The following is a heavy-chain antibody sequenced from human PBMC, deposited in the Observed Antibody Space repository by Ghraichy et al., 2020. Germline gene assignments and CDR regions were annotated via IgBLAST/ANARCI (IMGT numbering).Heavy chain of an antibody. CDR3: ARGARWFGELPMVDYGMDV. V-gene: IGHV4-34*01. CDR2: INHSGST. J-gene: IGHJ6*02. CDR1: GGSFSGYY. D-gene: IGHD3-10*01. Sequence: SETLSLTCAVYGGSFSGYYWSWIRQPPGKGLEWIGEINHSGSTNYNPSLKSRVTISVDTSKNQFSLKLSSVTAADTAVYYCARGARWFGELPMVDYGMDVWGQGTTVTVSS.